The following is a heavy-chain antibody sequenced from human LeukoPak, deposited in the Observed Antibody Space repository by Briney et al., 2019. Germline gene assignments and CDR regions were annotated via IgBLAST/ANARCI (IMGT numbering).Heavy chain of an antibody. Sequence: ASVKVSCKASGYTFTSYGISWVRQAPGQGLEWMGWISAYNGNTNYAQKLQGRVTMTTDTSTSTAYMELRSLRSDDTAVYYCARLYYDILTGYYYRYYYYYMDVWGKGTTVTISS. V-gene: IGHV1-18*01. CDR1: GYTFTSYG. J-gene: IGHJ6*03. CDR3: ARLYYDILTGYYYRYYYYYMDV. CDR2: ISAYNGNT. D-gene: IGHD3-9*01.